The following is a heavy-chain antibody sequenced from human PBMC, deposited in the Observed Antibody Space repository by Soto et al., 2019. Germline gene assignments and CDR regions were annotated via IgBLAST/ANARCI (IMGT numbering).Heavy chain of an antibody. CDR1: GYTFTGYY. J-gene: IGHJ5*02. V-gene: IGHV1-2*02. CDR2: INPNSGGT. Sequence: ASVKVSCKASGYTFTGYYMHWVRQAPGQGLEWMGWINPNSGGTNYAQKFQGRVTMTRDTSISTAYMELSRLRSDDTAVYYCARAPPTTVTTGYNWFDPWGQGTPVPVSS. CDR3: ARAPPTTVTTGYNWFDP. D-gene: IGHD4-17*01.